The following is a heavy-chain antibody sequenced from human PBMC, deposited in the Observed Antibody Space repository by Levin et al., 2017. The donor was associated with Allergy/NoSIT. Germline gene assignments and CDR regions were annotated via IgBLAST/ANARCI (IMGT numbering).Heavy chain of an antibody. CDR3: ARDGGNRLGEY. Sequence: GGSLRLSCVGSGFTFSNYGIHWVRQAPGGGLEWVAVIWYDGSNELYADSVKGRFTISRDNSKNTVYLQMNSLRAEDTAVYYCARDGGNRLGEYWGQGTLVTVPS. CDR2: IWYDGSNE. D-gene: IGHD3-16*01. V-gene: IGHV3-33*01. CDR1: GFTFSNYG. J-gene: IGHJ4*02.